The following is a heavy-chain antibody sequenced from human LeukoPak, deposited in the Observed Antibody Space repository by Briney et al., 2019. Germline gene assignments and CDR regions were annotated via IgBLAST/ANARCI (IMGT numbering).Heavy chain of an antibody. CDR1: GFTFSSYA. Sequence: GGSLRLSCAASGFTFSSYAMTWVRQAPGKGLEWVSAISGRGDSTYYADSVKGRFTISRDNAKNSLFLQMNSLRADDTAVYYCARGRPDYYGAGTFYPYYYGLDVWGQGTSVTVSS. CDR3: ARGRPDYYGAGTFYPYYYGLDV. J-gene: IGHJ6*02. CDR2: ISGRGDST. D-gene: IGHD3-10*01. V-gene: IGHV3-23*01.